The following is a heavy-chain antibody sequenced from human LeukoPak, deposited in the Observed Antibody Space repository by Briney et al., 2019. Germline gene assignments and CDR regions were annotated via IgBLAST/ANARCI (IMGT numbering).Heavy chain of an antibody. V-gene: IGHV3-23*01. CDR3: AKDMVYAISNWFDP. CDR1: GFTFSSYA. Sequence: PGGSLRLSCAASGFTFSSYAMSWVRQAPGKGLEWVSAISGSGGSTYYADSVKGRFTISRDNSKNTLYLQMNSLRAEDTAAYYCAKDMVYAISNWFDPWGQGTLVTVSS. D-gene: IGHD2-8*01. CDR2: ISGSGGST. J-gene: IGHJ5*02.